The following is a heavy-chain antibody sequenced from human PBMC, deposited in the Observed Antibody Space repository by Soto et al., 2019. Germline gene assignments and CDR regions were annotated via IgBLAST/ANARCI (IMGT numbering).Heavy chain of an antibody. CDR1: GGSFSGYY. CDR2: INHSGST. J-gene: IGHJ5*02. D-gene: IGHD2-8*02. V-gene: IGHV4-34*01. Sequence: SETLSLTCAVYGGSFSGYYWSWIRQPPGKGLEWIGEINHSGSTNYNPSLKSRVTISVDTSKNQFSLKLSSVTAADTAVYYCAREVYWYGGKGGWFDPWGQGTLVTVS. CDR3: AREVYWYGGKGGWFDP.